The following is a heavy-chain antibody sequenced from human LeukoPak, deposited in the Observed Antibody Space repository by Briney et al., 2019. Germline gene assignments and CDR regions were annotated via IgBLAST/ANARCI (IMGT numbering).Heavy chain of an antibody. CDR3: AKGGATA. D-gene: IGHD1-1*01. CDR1: GFTFSSYA. J-gene: IGHJ4*02. CDR2: ITSGGGSS. V-gene: IGHV3-23*01. Sequence: GGSLRLSCAASGFTFSSYAMSWVRQPPGKGLEWVSAITSGGGSSFYADSVKGRFTISRDNLKNTVYLQMTGLRADDSGIYYCAKGGATAWGQGVLVTVSS.